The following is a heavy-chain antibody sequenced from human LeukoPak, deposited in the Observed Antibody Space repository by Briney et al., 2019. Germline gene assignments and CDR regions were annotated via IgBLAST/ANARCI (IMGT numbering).Heavy chain of an antibody. J-gene: IGHJ4*02. CDR1: GGSFSGYY. D-gene: IGHD3-3*01. Sequence: PSETLSLTCAVYGGSFSGYYWSWIRQPPGKGLEWIGEINHSGSTNYNPSLKSRVTISVDTSKNQFSLKLSSVTAADTAVYYCARVPSYDFWSGYYGRYFDYWGQGTPVTVSS. CDR3: ARVPSYDFWSGYYGRYFDY. V-gene: IGHV4-34*01. CDR2: INHSGST.